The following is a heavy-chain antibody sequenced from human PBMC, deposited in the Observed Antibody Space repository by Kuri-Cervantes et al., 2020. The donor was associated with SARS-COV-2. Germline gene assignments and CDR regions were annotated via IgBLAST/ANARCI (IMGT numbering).Heavy chain of an antibody. J-gene: IGHJ4*02. CDR1: GGSISSFY. CDR3: ARDNILYSGSGFDL. CDR2: FYHGDVT. D-gene: IGHD1-26*01. Sequence: SETLSLTCTISGGSISSFYWSWIRQSPGKGQEWIAYFYHGDVTNYNPSLKSRVTISADTSKNQLSLKLHSVTAADTAVYFCARDNILYSGSGFDLWGQGTLVTVSS. V-gene: IGHV4-59*01.